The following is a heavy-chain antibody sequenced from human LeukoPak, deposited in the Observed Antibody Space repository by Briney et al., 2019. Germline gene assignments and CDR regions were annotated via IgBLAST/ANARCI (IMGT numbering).Heavy chain of an antibody. Sequence: SETLSLTCTVSGGSISSYYWSWIRQPPGKGLEWIGYIYYSGSTYYNPSLKSRVTISVDTSKNQFSLKLSSVTAADTAVYYCAATQDYCSGGSCYLDYWGQGTLVTVSS. J-gene: IGHJ4*02. CDR3: AATQDYCSGGSCYLDY. V-gene: IGHV4-59*08. CDR1: GGSISSYY. CDR2: IYYSGST. D-gene: IGHD2-15*01.